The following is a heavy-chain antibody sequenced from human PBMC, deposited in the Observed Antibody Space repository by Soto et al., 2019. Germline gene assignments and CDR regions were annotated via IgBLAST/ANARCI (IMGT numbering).Heavy chain of an antibody. CDR1: GFTVSSNY. J-gene: IGHJ6*02. Sequence: GGSLRLSCAASGFTVSSNYMSWVRQAPGKGLEWVSVIYSGGSTYYADSVKGRFTISRDNSKNTLYLQMNSLRAEDTAVYYCARVRDVASYYGMDVWGQGTTVTVSS. CDR3: ARVRDVASYYGMDV. V-gene: IGHV3-53*01. CDR2: IYSGGST. D-gene: IGHD5-12*01.